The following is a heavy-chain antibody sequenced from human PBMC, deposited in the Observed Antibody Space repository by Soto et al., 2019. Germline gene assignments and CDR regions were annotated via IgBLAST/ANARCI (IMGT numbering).Heavy chain of an antibody. CDR2: TSITGASS. Sequence: HPGGSLRLSCTASGFTFSTFAMNWFRQAPGKGLEWVSSTSITGASSCYADSVRGRFTLSRDNSKNTLYLQMNSLRAEDTAVYYCARDGSSAYYDSSGYIGPWGQGTLVTAPQ. CDR3: ARDGSSAYYDSSGYIGP. J-gene: IGHJ5*02. V-gene: IGHV3-23*01. CDR1: GFTFSTFA. D-gene: IGHD3-22*01.